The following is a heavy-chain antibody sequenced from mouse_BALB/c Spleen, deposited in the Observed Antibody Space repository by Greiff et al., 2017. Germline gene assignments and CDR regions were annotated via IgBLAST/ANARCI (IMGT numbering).Heavy chain of an antibody. J-gene: IGHJ4*01. Sequence: EVQLQESGPSLVKPSQTLSLTCSVTGDSITSGYWNWIRKFPGNKLEYMGYISYSGSTYYNPSLKSRISITRDTSKNQYYLQLNSVTTEDTATYYCARMRLGDYYAMDYWGQGTSVTVSS. CDR2: ISYSGST. CDR1: GDSITSGY. D-gene: IGHD3-1*01. V-gene: IGHV3-8*02. CDR3: ARMRLGDYYAMDY.